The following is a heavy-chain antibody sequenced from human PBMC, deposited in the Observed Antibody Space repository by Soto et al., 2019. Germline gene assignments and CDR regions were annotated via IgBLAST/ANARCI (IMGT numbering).Heavy chain of an antibody. CDR1: GGTFSSYA. CDR2: IIPIFGTE. D-gene: IGHD3-10*01. J-gene: IGHJ6*02. V-gene: IGHV1-69*01. Sequence: QVQLVQSGAEVKKPGSSVKVSCKASGGTFSSYAISWVRQAPGQGLEWMGGIIPIFGTENYAQKFQGRVTITADESTSTAYMELSSLRSEDTAVYYCSRGYYYGSGSYYSRGYYYYYGMDVWGQGTTVTVSS. CDR3: SRGYYYGSGSYYSRGYYYYYGMDV.